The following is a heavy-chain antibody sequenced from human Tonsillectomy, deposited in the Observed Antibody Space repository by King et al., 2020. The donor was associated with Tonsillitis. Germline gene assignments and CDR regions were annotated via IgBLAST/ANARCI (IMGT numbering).Heavy chain of an antibody. CDR2: IYISGTT. Sequence: QLQESGPGLVKTSETLSLTCTVSGDSINSDSHYWHWIRQSPGKGLEWIGNIYISGTTYYNPSLKSRVAIFLDTSKNEFSLNLRSVSAADTAIYYCARTRNFSTLLHSGGQGTLVTLSS. CDR1: GDSINSDSHY. V-gene: IGHV4-39*01. CDR3: ARTRNFSTLLHS. J-gene: IGHJ5*01. D-gene: IGHD2/OR15-2a*01.